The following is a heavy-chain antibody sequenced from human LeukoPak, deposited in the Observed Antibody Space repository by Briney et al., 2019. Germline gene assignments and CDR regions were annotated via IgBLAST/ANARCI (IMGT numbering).Heavy chain of an antibody. D-gene: IGHD2-15*01. Sequence: PSETLSLACAVYGGSFSGYYWSWIRQPPGKGLEWIGEINDSGSVNCNPSLKNRVTLSVDTSKNQFSLRLSSVAAADTAVYYCARRLVDSGASQVSDDWGQGTLVTVSS. CDR3: ARRLVDSGASQVSDD. CDR1: GGSFSGYY. J-gene: IGHJ4*02. V-gene: IGHV4-34*01. CDR2: INDSGSV.